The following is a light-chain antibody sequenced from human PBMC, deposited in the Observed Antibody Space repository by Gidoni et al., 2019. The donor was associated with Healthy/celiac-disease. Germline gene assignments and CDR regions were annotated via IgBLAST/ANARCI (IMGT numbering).Light chain of an antibody. CDR2: SNN. Sequence: QSVLTQPPSASGTPGQRVTISCSGSSSNIGNNAVNWYQQLPGTAPKLLIYSNNQRPSGVPDRFSGSKSGTSASLAISGLQSEDEADYYCAAWDDSLSVVFGGGTKLTVL. J-gene: IGLJ2*01. CDR1: SSNIGNNA. CDR3: AAWDDSLSVV. V-gene: IGLV1-44*01.